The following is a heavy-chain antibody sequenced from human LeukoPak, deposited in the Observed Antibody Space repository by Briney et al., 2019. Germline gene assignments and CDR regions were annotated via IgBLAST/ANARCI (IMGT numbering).Heavy chain of an antibody. Sequence: ASVKVSCEASGYTFTGYHIHWVRQAPGQGLEWMGRINPYSGDTNFAQKFQGRVTMTRHTSITTAYMDLSSLTPDDTAVYFCARDQGSLTRSWYTGYWGQGTQVTVSS. D-gene: IGHD6-13*01. CDR1: GYTFTGYH. V-gene: IGHV1-2*06. CDR3: ARDQGSLTRSWYTGY. J-gene: IGHJ4*02. CDR2: INPYSGDT.